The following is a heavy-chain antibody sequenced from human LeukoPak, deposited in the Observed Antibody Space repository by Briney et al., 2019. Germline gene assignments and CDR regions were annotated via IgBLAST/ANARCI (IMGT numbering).Heavy chain of an antibody. V-gene: IGHV3-23*01. Sequence: GGSLRLSCAASGFTFSSSAMNWVRQAPGTGLEWVSTITGSGGSTYYADSVKGRFTISRDNSKNTLYLQMSSLRAEDTAVYFCVRGYSFGPYGMDVWGQGTTVTVSS. CDR3: VRGYSFGPYGMDV. CDR2: ITGSGGST. J-gene: IGHJ6*02. CDR1: GFTFSSSA. D-gene: IGHD2-15*01.